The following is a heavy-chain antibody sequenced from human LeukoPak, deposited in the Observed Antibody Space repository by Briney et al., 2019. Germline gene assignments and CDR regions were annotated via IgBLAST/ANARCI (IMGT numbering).Heavy chain of an antibody. J-gene: IGHJ4*02. CDR2: IYTSGST. CDR3: ALFPGRVLATIRNRSDY. V-gene: IGHV4-61*02. D-gene: IGHD5-24*01. Sequence: SQTLSLTCTVSGGSISSGSYYWSWIRQPAGKGLEWIGRIYTSGSTNYNPSLKSRVTISVDTSKNQFSLKLSSVTAADTAVYYCALFPGRVLATIRNRSDYWGQGTLVTVSS. CDR1: GGSISSGSYY.